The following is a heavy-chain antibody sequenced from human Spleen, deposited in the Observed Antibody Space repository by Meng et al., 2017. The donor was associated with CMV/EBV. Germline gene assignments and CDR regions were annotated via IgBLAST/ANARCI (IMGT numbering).Heavy chain of an antibody. J-gene: IGHJ4*02. D-gene: IGHD1-26*01. CDR2: INHSGST. CDR1: GGDFSGYY. Sequence: CAVYGGDFSGYYWSWIRQPPGKGLEWIGEINHSGSTNYNPSLKSRVTISVDTSKNQFSLKLSSVTAADTAVYYCARGGYSGSYANDYWGQGTLVTVSS. V-gene: IGHV4-34*01. CDR3: ARGGYSGSYANDY.